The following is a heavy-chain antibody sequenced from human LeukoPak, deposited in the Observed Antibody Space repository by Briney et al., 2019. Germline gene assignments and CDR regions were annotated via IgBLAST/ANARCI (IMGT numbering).Heavy chain of an antibody. J-gene: IGHJ6*03. D-gene: IGHD5-12*01. V-gene: IGHV3-11*01. CDR1: GFTFSDYY. CDR2: ISSSGSTI. Sequence: PGGSLRLSCAASGFTFSDYYMSWIRQAPGKGLEWVSYISSSGSTIYYADSVKGRFTISRDNAKNSLYLQMNSLRAEDTAVYYCARDLYSGYDAGGDYYYYYYMDVWGKGTTVTVSS. CDR3: ARDLYSGYDAGGDYYYYYYMDV.